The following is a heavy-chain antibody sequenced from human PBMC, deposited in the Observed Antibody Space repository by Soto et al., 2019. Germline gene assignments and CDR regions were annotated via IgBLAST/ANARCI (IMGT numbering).Heavy chain of an antibody. V-gene: IGHV1-18*01. CDR3: ARAPPIAAAGSDY. CDR2: ISAYNGNT. Sequence: QVQLVQSGAEVKKPGASVKVSCKASGYTFTSYGISWVRQAPGQGLEWMGWISAYNGNTNYAQKLQGRVTMTTDTPTSTGELELRSRRSDDTAVYYCARAPPIAAAGSDYWGQGTLVTVSS. CDR1: GYTFTSYG. D-gene: IGHD6-13*01. J-gene: IGHJ4*02.